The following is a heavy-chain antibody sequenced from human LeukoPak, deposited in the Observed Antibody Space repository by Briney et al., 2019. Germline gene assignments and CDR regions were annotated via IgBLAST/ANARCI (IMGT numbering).Heavy chain of an antibody. V-gene: IGHV3-66*02. Sequence: PGGSQRLSCAASGFTVSSNYMSWVRQAPGKGLEWVSVIYSGGSTYYADSVKGRFTISRDNSKNTLYLQMNSLRAEDTAVYYCARDRPQYYDFWSGYFDYWGQGTLVTVSS. CDR1: GFTVSSNY. CDR3: ARDRPQYYDFWSGYFDY. J-gene: IGHJ4*02. D-gene: IGHD3-3*01. CDR2: IYSGGST.